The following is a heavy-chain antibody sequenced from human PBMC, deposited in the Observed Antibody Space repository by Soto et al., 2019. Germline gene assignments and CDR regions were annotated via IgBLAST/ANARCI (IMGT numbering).Heavy chain of an antibody. CDR3: ARVVRLYSGSYCWFDP. Sequence: ASVKVSCKASGYTFTSYGISWVRQAPGQGPEWMGWISAYNGNTNYAQKLQGRVTMTTDTSTSTAYMELRSLRSDDTAVYYCARVVRLYSGSYCWFDPWGQGTLVTVSS. J-gene: IGHJ5*02. CDR1: GYTFTSYG. V-gene: IGHV1-18*01. CDR2: ISAYNGNT. D-gene: IGHD1-26*01.